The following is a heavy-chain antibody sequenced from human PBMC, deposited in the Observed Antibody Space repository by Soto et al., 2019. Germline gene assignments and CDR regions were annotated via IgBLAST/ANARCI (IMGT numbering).Heavy chain of an antibody. CDR2: IYYSGST. V-gene: IGHV4-30-4*01. Sequence: SETLSLTCTFSCGSIISSSYYWRWIRQPPGKGLEWIGYIYYSGSTFYNPSLKNRVTISLDTSKIQFSLKLSSVTAADTAVYYCAVEGSEKWFHPWAQGTLVTVSS. CDR1: CGSIISSSYY. D-gene: IGHD1-26*01. CDR3: AVEGSEKWFHP. J-gene: IGHJ5*02.